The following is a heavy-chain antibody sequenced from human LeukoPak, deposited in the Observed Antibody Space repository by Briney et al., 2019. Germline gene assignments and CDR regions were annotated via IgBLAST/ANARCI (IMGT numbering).Heavy chain of an antibody. J-gene: IGHJ4*02. Sequence: SQTLSLTCAISGDSVSGSPAVWNWISQAPSRGLEWMGRAYYRSKWYIDYAVSVKGRITITPDTSKNQFSLQLNPVTPEDTAVYYCARGAVRGGTNFDYWGQGTLVTVSS. CDR3: ARGAVRGGTNFDY. CDR1: GDSVSGSPAV. D-gene: IGHD3-10*01. V-gene: IGHV6-1*01. CDR2: AYYRSKWYI.